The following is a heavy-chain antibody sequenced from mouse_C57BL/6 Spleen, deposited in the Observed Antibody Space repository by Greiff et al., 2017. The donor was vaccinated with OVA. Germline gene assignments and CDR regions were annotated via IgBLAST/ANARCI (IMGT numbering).Heavy chain of an antibody. CDR3: ARSHGSSYEDYAMDY. D-gene: IGHD1-1*01. V-gene: IGHV8-12*01. CDR2: IYWDDDK. Sequence: QVQLKESGPGILQSSQTLSLTCSFSGFSLSTSGMGVSWIRQPSGKGLEWLAHIYWDDDKRYNPSLKSRLTISKDTSRNQVFLKITSVDTADTATYYCARSHGSSYEDYAMDYWGQGTSGTVSS. J-gene: IGHJ4*01. CDR1: GFSLSTSGMG.